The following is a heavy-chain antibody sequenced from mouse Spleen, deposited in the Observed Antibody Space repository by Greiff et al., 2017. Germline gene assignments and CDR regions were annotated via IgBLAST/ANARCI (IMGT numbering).Heavy chain of an antibody. V-gene: IGHV1-15*01. J-gene: IGHJ2*01. CDR2: IDPETGGT. D-gene: IGHD2-14*01. Sequence: VHLVESGAELVRPGASVTLSCKASGYTFTDYEMHWVKQTPVHGLEWIGAIDPETGGTAYNQKFKGKATLTADKSSSTAYMELRSLTSEDSAVYYCTSGDYRYDGDYWGQGTTLTVSS. CDR1: GYTFTDYE. CDR3: TSGDYRYDGDY.